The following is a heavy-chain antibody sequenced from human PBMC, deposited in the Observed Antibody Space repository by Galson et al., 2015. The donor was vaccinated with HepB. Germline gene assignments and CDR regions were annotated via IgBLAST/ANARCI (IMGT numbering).Heavy chain of an antibody. CDR3: AKDGTYYYGSGSYEGGWFDP. D-gene: IGHD3-10*01. V-gene: IGHV3-23*01. J-gene: IGHJ5*02. CDR1: YA. Sequence: YALSWVRQAPGKGLEWVSTISGSGGSTYYADSVKGRFTISRDNSKNTLYLQMNSLRAEDTAVYYCAKDGTYYYGSGSYEGGWFDPGGQGTLVTVSS. CDR2: ISGSGGST.